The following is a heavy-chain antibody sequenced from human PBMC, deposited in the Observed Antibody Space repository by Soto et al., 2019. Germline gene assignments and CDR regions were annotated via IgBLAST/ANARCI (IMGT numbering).Heavy chain of an antibody. D-gene: IGHD1-26*01. J-gene: IGHJ6*02. CDR1: LYTFTNFY. V-gene: IGHV1-46*01. CDR2: INPSGGST. Sequence: XSVKVSCKASLYTFTNFYIHWLRQAPGQGLEWMGIINPSGGSTTYPQKFQGRVTMTRDTSTSTVHMELITLRSEDTAVYYCARSQVGRPLDAWGPGTTVTVSS. CDR3: ARSQVGRPLDA.